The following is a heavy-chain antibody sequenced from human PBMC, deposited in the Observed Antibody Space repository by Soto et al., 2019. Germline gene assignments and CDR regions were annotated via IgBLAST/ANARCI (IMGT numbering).Heavy chain of an antibody. CDR1: GFTFSSYG. V-gene: IGHV3-30*18. D-gene: IGHD4-17*01. J-gene: IGHJ6*02. CDR2: ISYDGSNK. CDR3: AKETVTEYYYYYYGMDV. Sequence: VQLVESGGGVVQPGRSLRLSCAASGFTFSSYGMHWVRQAPGKGLEWVAVISYDGSNKYYADSVKGRFTISRDNSKNTLYLQMNSLRAEDTAVYYCAKETVTEYYYYYYGMDVWGQGTTVTVSS.